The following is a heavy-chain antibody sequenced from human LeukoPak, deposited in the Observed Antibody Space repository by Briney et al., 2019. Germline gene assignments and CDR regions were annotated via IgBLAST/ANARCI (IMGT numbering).Heavy chain of an antibody. V-gene: IGHV3-64*01. CDR3: ARVGDTGAFDI. J-gene: IGHJ3*02. Sequence: GGSLRPSCVASGFTFRSFAMHWVRQAPGTGLEDVSAISRIGGSRYYANSGEGRFSISRDNAKETLYLQMGSRRVEDMAVYYCARVGDTGAFDIWGQGTMVTVS. CDR2: ISRIGGSR. CDR1: GFTFRSFA. D-gene: IGHD1-26*01.